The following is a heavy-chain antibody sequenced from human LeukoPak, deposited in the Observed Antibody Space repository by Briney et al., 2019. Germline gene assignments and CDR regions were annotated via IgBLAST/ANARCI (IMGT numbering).Heavy chain of an antibody. J-gene: IGHJ4*02. CDR2: ISSSSSYI. Sequence: GGSLRLSCAASGFTFSSYSMNWVRQAPGKGLEWVSSISSSSSYIYYADSVKGRFTISRDNAKNSLYLQMNSLRTEDTAVYYCARAPTSEQQLHFDYWGQGTLVTVSS. D-gene: IGHD6-13*01. CDR1: GFTFSSYS. V-gene: IGHV3-21*01. CDR3: ARAPTSEQQLHFDY.